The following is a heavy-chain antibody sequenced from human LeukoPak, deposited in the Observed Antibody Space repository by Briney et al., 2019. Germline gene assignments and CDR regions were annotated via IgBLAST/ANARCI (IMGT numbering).Heavy chain of an antibody. J-gene: IGHJ4*02. CDR2: IYYSGST. V-gene: IGHV4-59*12. D-gene: IGHD3-3*01. Sequence: PSETLSLTCTVSGGSISSYYWSWIRQPPGKGLEWIGYIYYSGSTNYNPSLKSRVTMSVDTSKNQFSLKLSSVTAADPAVYFCARAPDFWSGYTFDYWGQGTLVTVSS. CDR3: ARAPDFWSGYTFDY. CDR1: GGSISSYY.